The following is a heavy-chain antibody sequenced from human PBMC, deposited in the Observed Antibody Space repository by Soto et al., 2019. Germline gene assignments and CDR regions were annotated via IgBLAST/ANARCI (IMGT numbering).Heavy chain of an antibody. CDR3: AKKVNSGPGSQYFDY. CDR1: GFTFSGYS. D-gene: IGHD3-10*01. CDR2: FRSSGDGGTT. Sequence: PGGSLRLSCAASGFTFSGYSMSWVRQAPGKGLEWVSGFRSSGDGGTTYYADSVKGRFTISRDNSKNTLFLQMNSLRAEDTAIYYCAKKVNSGPGSQYFDYWGQGTLVTVS. V-gene: IGHV3-23*01. J-gene: IGHJ4*02.